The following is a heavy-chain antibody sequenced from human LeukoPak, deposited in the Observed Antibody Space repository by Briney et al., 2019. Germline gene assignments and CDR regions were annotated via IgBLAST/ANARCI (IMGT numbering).Heavy chain of an antibody. J-gene: IGHJ4*02. CDR2: ASYVLSNT. Sequence: GGSLRLSCAASGFTFSNYAFHWVRQAPGKGLEWVAAASYVLSNTFYTDSVKGRFTISRDNSKNTLYLQMNNLRTEDTAVYYCARGIAVVPAALGLDYWGQGTPVTVSS. CDR3: ARGIAVVPAALGLDY. D-gene: IGHD2-2*01. V-gene: IGHV3-30*14. CDR1: GFTFSNYA.